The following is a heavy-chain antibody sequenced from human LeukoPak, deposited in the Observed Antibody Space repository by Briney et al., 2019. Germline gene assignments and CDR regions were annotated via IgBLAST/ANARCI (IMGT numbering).Heavy chain of an antibody. D-gene: IGHD6-19*01. J-gene: IGHJ4*02. CDR1: GFTFSSYA. V-gene: IGHV3-23*01. CDR3: AKDLDGSGMYGGLDY. Sequence: GGSLRLSCAASGFTFSSYAMSWVRQAPGKGLEWVSSISGSDGTTYYADSVKGRFTISRGNSENTLYLQMNSLRGDDTAVYYCAKDLDGSGMYGGLDYWGQGILVTVSS. CDR2: ISGSDGTT.